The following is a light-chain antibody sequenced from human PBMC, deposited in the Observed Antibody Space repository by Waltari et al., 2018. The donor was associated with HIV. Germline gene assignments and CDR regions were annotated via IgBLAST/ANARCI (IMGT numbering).Light chain of an antibody. CDR2: SNSDSDT. CDR3: MIWHTNTWA. Sequence: QTVLTQPSSLSASPGASASHTCTLRSGINVDTFRVYWYQQKPGTPPQYLLRSNSDSDTQKGGGGPSRFSGSKDTSANAAILLISGIQSEDEADYYCMIWHTNTWAVGCGTKLTVL. V-gene: IGLV5-45*03. J-gene: IGLJ2*01. CDR1: SGINVDTFR.